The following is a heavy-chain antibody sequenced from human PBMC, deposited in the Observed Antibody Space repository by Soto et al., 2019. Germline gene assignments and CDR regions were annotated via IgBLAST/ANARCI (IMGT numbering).Heavy chain of an antibody. CDR3: ARVWGRSKYIGWFDP. CDR1: GGSISSGDYY. CDR2: IYYSGST. V-gene: IGHV4-30-4*01. J-gene: IGHJ5*02. Sequence: SETLSLTCTVSGGSISSGDYYWSWIRQPPGKGLEWIGYIYYSGSTYYNPSLKSRVTISVDTSKNQFSLKLSSVTAADTAVYYCARVWGRSKYIGWFDPWGQGTLVTVSS. D-gene: IGHD3-16*01.